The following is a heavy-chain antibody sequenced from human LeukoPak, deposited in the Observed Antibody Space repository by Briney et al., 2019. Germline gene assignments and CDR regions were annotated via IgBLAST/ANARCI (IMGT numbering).Heavy chain of an antibody. J-gene: IGHJ4*02. CDR1: GFPFSNAW. CDR2: IKSKANGGTT. V-gene: IGHV3-15*01. CDR3: ATQGSALDY. Sequence: GGSLRLSCAASGFPFSNAWMNWVRQAPGKGLEWVGLIKSKANGGTTDYAAPVKGRFTISRDDSKNTLYLQMNSLKAEDTAVYYCATQGSALDYWGQGALVTVSS. D-gene: IGHD6-19*01.